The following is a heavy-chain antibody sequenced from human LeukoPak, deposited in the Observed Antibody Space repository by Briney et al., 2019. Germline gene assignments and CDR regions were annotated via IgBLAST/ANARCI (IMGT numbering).Heavy chain of an antibody. CDR2: IYYSGST. Sequence: PSETLSLTYTVSGGSISSSSYYWGWIRQPPGKGLEWIGSIYYSGSTYYNPSLKSRVTISVDTSKNQFSLKLSSVTAADTAVYYCASQTQYCSSTSCYLNWFDPWGQGTLVTVSS. CDR1: GGSISSSSYY. D-gene: IGHD2-2*01. CDR3: ASQTQYCSSTSCYLNWFDP. V-gene: IGHV4-39*01. J-gene: IGHJ5*02.